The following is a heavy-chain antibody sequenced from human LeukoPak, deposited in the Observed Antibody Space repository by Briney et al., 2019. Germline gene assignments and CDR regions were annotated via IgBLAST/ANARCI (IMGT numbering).Heavy chain of an antibody. V-gene: IGHV4-34*01. J-gene: IGHJ6*02. D-gene: IGHD5-18*01. CDR3: ARGSWNTAMDYYYYGMDV. CDR1: GGSFSGYY. CDR2: INHSGCT. Sequence: SETLSLTCAVYGGSFSGYYWSWIRQPPGKGLEWIGEINHSGCTNYNPSLKSRVTISVDTSKNQFSLKLSSVTAADTAVYYCARGSWNTAMDYYYYGMDVWGQGTTVTVSS.